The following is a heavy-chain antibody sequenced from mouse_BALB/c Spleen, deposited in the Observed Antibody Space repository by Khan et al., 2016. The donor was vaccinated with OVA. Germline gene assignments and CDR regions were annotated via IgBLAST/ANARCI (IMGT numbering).Heavy chain of an antibody. J-gene: IGHJ1*01. CDR2: IYYSGTV. Sequence: QLEESGPGLVKPSQTVSLTCTVTGISITSGNYRWSWIRPFPGNKLEWIGNIYYSGTVTYNPSLTSRTTITRDTSKNQFFLEMNSLTAEDAATYSCARDYGSLYWYFDVWGAGTTVTVSA. D-gene: IGHD1-1*01. CDR1: GISITSGNYR. CDR3: ARDYGSLYWYFDV. V-gene: IGHV3-5*02.